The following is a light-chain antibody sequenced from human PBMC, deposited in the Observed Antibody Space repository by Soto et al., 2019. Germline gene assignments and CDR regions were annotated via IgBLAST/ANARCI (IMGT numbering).Light chain of an antibody. J-gene: IGKJ2*01. CDR3: QQYNSYNT. Sequence: DIQMTQSPSTLSASVGDRVTITFRASQSISSWLAWYQQKPGKAPKLLIYDASSLESGVPSRFSGSGSGTEFTLTISSLQPDDFATYYCQQYNSYNTFGQGTKLEIK. CDR2: DAS. V-gene: IGKV1-5*01. CDR1: QSISSW.